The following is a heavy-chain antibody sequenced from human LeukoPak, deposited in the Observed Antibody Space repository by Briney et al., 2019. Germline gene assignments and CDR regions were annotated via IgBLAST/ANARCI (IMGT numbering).Heavy chain of an antibody. Sequence: SETLSLTCTVSGYSISSGYYWGWIRQPPGKGLEWTGSIYHSGSTYYNPSLKSRVTISVDTSKNQFSLKLSSVTAADTAVYYCAREKLSGYDPGYYYYYMDVWGKGTTVTVSS. J-gene: IGHJ6*03. CDR3: AREKLSGYDPGYYYYYMDV. D-gene: IGHD5-12*01. CDR1: GYSISSGYY. CDR2: IYHSGST. V-gene: IGHV4-38-2*02.